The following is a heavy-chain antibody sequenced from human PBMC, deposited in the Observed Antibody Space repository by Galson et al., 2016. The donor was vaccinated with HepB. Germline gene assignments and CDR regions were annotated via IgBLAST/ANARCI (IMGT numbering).Heavy chain of an antibody. V-gene: IGHV3-23*01. D-gene: IGHD3-10*01. CDR3: SKVPSRNYGSGAGYGMDV. CDR2: ISGNGGNT. J-gene: IGHJ6*02. Sequence: SLRLSCAASGFTFSNYAMTWVRRAPGKGLEWVSGISGNGGNTYYADSVKGRFTISRDNSKNTLFLQIISLRAEDTAVYYCSKVPSRNYGSGAGYGMDVWGQGTTVTVSS. CDR1: GFTFSNYA.